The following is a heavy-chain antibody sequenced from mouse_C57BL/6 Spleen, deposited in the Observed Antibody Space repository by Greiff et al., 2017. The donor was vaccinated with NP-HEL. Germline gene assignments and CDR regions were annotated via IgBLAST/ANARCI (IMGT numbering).Heavy chain of an antibody. CDR2: ISSGGSYT. CDR3: ARQGGGEGYYGLWYFDV. D-gene: IGHD2-3*01. Sequence: DVMLVESGGDLVKPGGSLKLSCAASGFTFSSYGMSWVRQTPDKRLEWVAIISSGGSYTYYPASVKGRFTISRDNAKNTLYLQMSSLKSEDTAMYYCARQGGGEGYYGLWYFDVWGTGTTVTVSS. V-gene: IGHV5-6*02. CDR1: GFTFSSYG. J-gene: IGHJ1*03.